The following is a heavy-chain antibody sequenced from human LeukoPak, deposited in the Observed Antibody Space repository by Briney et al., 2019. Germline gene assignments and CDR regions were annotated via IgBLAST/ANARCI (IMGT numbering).Heavy chain of an antibody. J-gene: IGHJ4*02. Sequence: ASVKVSCKASGYTSTSYGISWVRQAPGQGLEWMGWITPYNGNTNYAQKLQGRVTMTTDTSTSTAYMELRSLRSDDTAVYYCAGSLSYGDYSQVAFDYWGQGTLVTVSS. CDR1: GYTSTSYG. CDR3: AGSLSYGDYSQVAFDY. CDR2: ITPYNGNT. D-gene: IGHD4-17*01. V-gene: IGHV1-18*01.